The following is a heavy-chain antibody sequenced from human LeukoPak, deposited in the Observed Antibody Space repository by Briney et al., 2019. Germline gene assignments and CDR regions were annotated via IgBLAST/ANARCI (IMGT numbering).Heavy chain of an antibody. J-gene: IGHJ3*02. CDR1: GFTFVDYA. Sequence: GRSLRLSCAASGFTFVDYAMHWVRQAPGKGLEWVSGISWNSGSIGYADSVKGRFTISRDNAKNSLYLQMNSLRAEDTALYYCAKGIPYYDILTGYYSAFDIWGQGTMVTVSS. CDR2: ISWNSGSI. CDR3: AKGIPYYDILTGYYSAFDI. V-gene: IGHV3-9*01. D-gene: IGHD3-9*01.